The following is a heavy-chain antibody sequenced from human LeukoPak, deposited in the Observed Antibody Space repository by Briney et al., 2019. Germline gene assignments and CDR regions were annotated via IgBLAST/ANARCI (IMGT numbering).Heavy chain of an antibody. D-gene: IGHD1-26*01. Sequence: GGSLRLSCAASGFTFSSYTMNWVRQAPGKGLEWVSSISGSSNYIFYADSVKGRFTISRDNAKNSLYLQMNGLRAEDTAVYYCASSEVGTKRFDYRGQGTLVTVSS. CDR3: ASSEVGTKRFDY. CDR2: ISGSSNYI. CDR1: GFTFSSYT. J-gene: IGHJ4*02. V-gene: IGHV3-21*01.